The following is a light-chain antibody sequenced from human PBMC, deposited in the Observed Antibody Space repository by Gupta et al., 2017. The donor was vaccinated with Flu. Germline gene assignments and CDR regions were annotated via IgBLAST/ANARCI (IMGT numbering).Light chain of an antibody. V-gene: IGLV3-1*01. J-gene: IGLJ2*01. Sequence: SYELTQPPSVSVSPGQTATITCSGDKLGDKYTSWYQQKPGQVPVLVIYQDAKRLSGIPDRFSGSNSGNTATLTISGTQALDEADYYCQVWDNSYVIFGGGTKLTVL. CDR1: KLGDKY. CDR3: QVWDNSYVI. CDR2: QDA.